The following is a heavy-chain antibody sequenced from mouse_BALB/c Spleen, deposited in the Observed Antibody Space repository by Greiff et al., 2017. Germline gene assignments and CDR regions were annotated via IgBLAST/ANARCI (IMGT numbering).Heavy chain of an antibody. D-gene: IGHD2-1*01. CDR1: GFNIKDTY. CDR2: IDPANGNT. J-gene: IGHJ3*01. CDR3: APYGNSWFAY. Sequence: EVQVVESGAELVKPGASVKLSCTASGFNIKDTYMHWVKQRPEQGLEWIGRIDPANGNTKYDPKFQGKATITADTSSNTAYLQLSSLTSEDTAVYYCAPYGNSWFAYWGQGTLVTVSA. V-gene: IGHV14-3*02.